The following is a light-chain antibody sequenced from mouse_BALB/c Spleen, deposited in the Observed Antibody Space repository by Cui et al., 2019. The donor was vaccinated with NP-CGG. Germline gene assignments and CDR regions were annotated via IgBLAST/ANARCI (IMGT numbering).Light chain of an antibody. CDR3: ALWYSNHWV. V-gene: IGLV1*01. CDR2: GTN. CDR1: TGAVTTSNY. J-gene: IGLJ1*01. Sequence: QPVVTQEPALTTSPGETVTLTCRSSTGAVTTSNYANWVQEKPDHLFTGLIGGTNNRAPGVPARFSGSLIGDKAALTITWAQTEDEAIYFCALWYSNHWVFGGGTKLTVL.